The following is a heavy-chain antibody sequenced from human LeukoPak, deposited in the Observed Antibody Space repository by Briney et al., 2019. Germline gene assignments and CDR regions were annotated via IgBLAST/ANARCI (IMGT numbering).Heavy chain of an antibody. CDR3: ARGTGSGWYWGPYYFDY. Sequence: GASVKVSCKASGYTFTSYGISWVRQAPGQGPEWMGWISAYNGNTNYAQKLQGRVTMTTDTSTSTAYMELRSLRSDDTTVYYCARGTGSGWYWGPYYFDYWGQGTLVTVSS. D-gene: IGHD6-19*01. J-gene: IGHJ4*02. CDR1: GYTFTSYG. V-gene: IGHV1-18*04. CDR2: ISAYNGNT.